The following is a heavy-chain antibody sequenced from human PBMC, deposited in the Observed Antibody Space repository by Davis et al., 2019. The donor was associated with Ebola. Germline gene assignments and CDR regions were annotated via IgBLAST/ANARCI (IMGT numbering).Heavy chain of an antibody. CDR2: ISAYNGNT. V-gene: IGHV1-18*01. J-gene: IGHJ5*02. Sequence: AASVKVSCKASGYTFTSYGISWVRQAPGQGLEWMGWISAYNGNTNYAQKLQGRVTMTTDTSTSTAYMELRSLRSDDTAVYYCARGRKLSSGWLNWFDPWGQGTLVTVSS. CDR1: GYTFTSYG. CDR3: ARGRKLSSGWLNWFDP. D-gene: IGHD6-19*01.